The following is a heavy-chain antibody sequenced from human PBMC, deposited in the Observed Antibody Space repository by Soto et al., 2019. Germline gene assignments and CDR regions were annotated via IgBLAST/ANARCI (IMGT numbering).Heavy chain of an antibody. J-gene: IGHJ4*02. CDR1: GGSISSGNYY. CDR2: MYYRAIP. D-gene: IGHD5-18*01. CDR3: ARGTAILFYYFDY. V-gene: IGHV4-30-4*01. Sequence: TLSLTCSVSGGSISSGNYYWSWLRQSPGKGLEWIGYMYYRAIPYYNPSLKSRVTISVDASKNQFSLNMTSVTAADTAVYYCARGTAILFYYFDYWGQGSLVTVS.